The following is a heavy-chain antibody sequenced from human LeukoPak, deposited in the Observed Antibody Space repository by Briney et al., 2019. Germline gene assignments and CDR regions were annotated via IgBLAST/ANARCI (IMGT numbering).Heavy chain of an antibody. CDR3: ARYRDIVVVPARMYYFDY. D-gene: IGHD2-2*01. CDR1: GYSFTSYW. V-gene: IGHV5-51*01. J-gene: IGHJ4*02. CDR2: IYPGDSDT. Sequence: GESLKISCKGSGYSFTSYWIGWVRQMPGKGLEWMGIIYPGDSDTRYSPSFQGQVTISADKSISTAYLQWSSLKASDTAMYYCARYRDIVVVPARMYYFDYWGQGTLVTVSS.